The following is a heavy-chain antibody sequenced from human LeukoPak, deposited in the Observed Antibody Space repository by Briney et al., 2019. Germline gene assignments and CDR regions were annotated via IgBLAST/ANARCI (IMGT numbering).Heavy chain of an antibody. CDR2: IYYSGST. Sequence: SETLSLTCTVSGGSISTSNYYWGWIRQPPGKGLEWIGSIYYSGSTYYNPSLKSRVTISVDTSKNQFSLKVRSVTAADTAVYYCARAQWLRLFWFDPWGQGTLVTVSS. J-gene: IGHJ5*02. CDR3: ARAQWLRLFWFDP. V-gene: IGHV4-39*07. CDR1: GGSISTSNYY. D-gene: IGHD5-12*01.